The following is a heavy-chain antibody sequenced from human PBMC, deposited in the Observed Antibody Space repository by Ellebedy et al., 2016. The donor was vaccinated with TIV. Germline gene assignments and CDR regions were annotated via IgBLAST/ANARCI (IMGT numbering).Heavy chain of an antibody. Sequence: ASVKVSCXASGGTFSSYGISWVRQAPGQGLEWMGWISAYNGNTNYAQKLQGRVTMTTDTSTSTAYMELRSLRSDDTAVYYCARVAYCSSTSCYDVGDYWGQGTLVTVSS. CDR1: GGTFSSYG. V-gene: IGHV1-18*01. J-gene: IGHJ4*02. D-gene: IGHD2-2*01. CDR3: ARVAYCSSTSCYDVGDY. CDR2: ISAYNGNT.